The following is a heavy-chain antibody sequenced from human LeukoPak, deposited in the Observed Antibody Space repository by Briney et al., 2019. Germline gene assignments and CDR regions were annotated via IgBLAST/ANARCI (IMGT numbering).Heavy chain of an antibody. Sequence: ASVKVSCKASGYTFTSYGISWVRQAPGQGLEWMGGIIPIFGTANYAQKFQGRVTITTDESTSTAYMELSSLRSEDTAVYYCARGPEKYSSSPHFGYWGQGTLVTVSS. V-gene: IGHV1-69*05. D-gene: IGHD6-13*01. CDR2: IIPIFGTA. CDR3: ARGPEKYSSSPHFGY. J-gene: IGHJ4*02. CDR1: GYTFTSYG.